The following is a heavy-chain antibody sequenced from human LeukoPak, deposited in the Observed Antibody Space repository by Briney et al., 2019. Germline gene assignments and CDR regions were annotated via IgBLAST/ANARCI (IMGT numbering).Heavy chain of an antibody. V-gene: IGHV4-34*01. Sequence: PSETLSLTCAVYGGSFSGYYWSWIRQPPGKGLEWIGEINHSGSTNYNPSLKSRVTISVDTSKNQFSLKLSSVTAADTAVYYCAGDPRKIAARPYNWFDPWGQGTLVTVSS. J-gene: IGHJ5*02. CDR3: AGDPRKIAARPYNWFDP. CDR2: INHSGST. D-gene: IGHD6-6*01. CDR1: GGSFSGYY.